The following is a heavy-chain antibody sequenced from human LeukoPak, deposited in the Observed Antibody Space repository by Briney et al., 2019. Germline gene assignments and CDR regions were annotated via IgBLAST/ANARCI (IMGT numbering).Heavy chain of an antibody. CDR3: AGASGWYVGY. J-gene: IGHJ4*02. D-gene: IGHD6-19*01. Sequence: PGGSLRLSCAASGFTFSSYGMHWVRQAPGKGLEWVAFIRYDGSNKYYADSVKGRFTISKDNSKNTLYLQMNSLRAEDTAVYYCAGASGWYVGYWGQGTLATVSS. CDR2: IRYDGSNK. CDR1: GFTFSSYG. V-gene: IGHV3-30*02.